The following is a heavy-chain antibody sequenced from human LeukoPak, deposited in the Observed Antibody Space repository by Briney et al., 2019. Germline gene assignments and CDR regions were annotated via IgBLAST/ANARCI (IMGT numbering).Heavy chain of an antibody. CDR2: IGTAGVT. V-gene: IGHV3-13*01. J-gene: IGHJ2*01. CDR1: GFTFSNYD. Sequence: GGSLRLSCAASGFTFSNYDMYWVRQTTGKGLEWVSAIGTAGVTYYSGSVKGRFTISREDAKNSLYLHMNSLRAGDTAVYYCVREQQLANWYFDLWGRGTLVTVSS. CDR3: VREQQLANWYFDL. D-gene: IGHD6-13*01.